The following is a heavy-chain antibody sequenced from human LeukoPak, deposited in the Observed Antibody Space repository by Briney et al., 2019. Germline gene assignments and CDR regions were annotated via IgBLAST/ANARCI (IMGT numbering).Heavy chain of an antibody. CDR3: ARHREWLVLHFDY. J-gene: IGHJ4*02. D-gene: IGHD6-19*01. CDR1: GGSISSYY. CDR2: IYYSGST. Sequence: SGPTLVKPSETLSLTCTVSGGSISSYYWSWIRQPPGKGLEWIGYIYYSGSTNYNPSLKSRVTISVDTSKNQFSLKLSSVTAADTAVYYWARHREWLVLHFDYWGQGTLVTVSS. V-gene: IGHV4-59*08.